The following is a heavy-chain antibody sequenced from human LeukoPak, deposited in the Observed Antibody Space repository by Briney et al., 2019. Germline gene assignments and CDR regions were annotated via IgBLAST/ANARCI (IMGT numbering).Heavy chain of an antibody. D-gene: IGHD1-26*01. V-gene: IGHV1-69*05. CDR3: ARAFLTRTPYSVSYYTGFDY. J-gene: IGHJ4*02. CDR2: IIPIFGTA. CDR1: GGTFSSYA. Sequence: SVKVSCKASGGTFSSYAISWVRQAPGQGLEWMGRIIPIFGTANYAQKFQGRVTITTDESTSTAYMELSSLRSEGTAVYYCARAFLTRTPYSVSYYTGFDYWGQGTLVTVSS.